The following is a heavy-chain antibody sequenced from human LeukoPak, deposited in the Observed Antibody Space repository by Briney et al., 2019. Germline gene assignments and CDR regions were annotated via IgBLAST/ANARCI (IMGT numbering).Heavy chain of an antibody. Sequence: PETLSLTCTVSGGSVSSGSYYWSWIRQPPGKGLEWIGYIYYSGSTNYNPSLKSRVTISVDTSKNQFSLKLSSVTAADTAVYYCARVAPSIAVAGTVEYFQHWGQGTLVTVSS. J-gene: IGHJ1*01. CDR1: GGSVSSGSYY. V-gene: IGHV4-61*01. CDR2: IYYSGST. CDR3: ARVAPSIAVAGTVEYFQH. D-gene: IGHD6-19*01.